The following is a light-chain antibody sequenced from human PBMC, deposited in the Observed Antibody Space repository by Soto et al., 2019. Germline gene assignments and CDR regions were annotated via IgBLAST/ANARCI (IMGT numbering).Light chain of an antibody. V-gene: IGKV3-20*01. CDR1: QSVSSNY. Sequence: EIVLTQSPGTLSLSPGERATLSCRASQSVSSNYLAWYQQKPRQAPRLLIYAASSRATGIPDRFSGSGSGTDFTLTISRLEPEDFAVYYCQQYGSSPRTFGQGTKVEIK. CDR2: AAS. J-gene: IGKJ1*01. CDR3: QQYGSSPRT.